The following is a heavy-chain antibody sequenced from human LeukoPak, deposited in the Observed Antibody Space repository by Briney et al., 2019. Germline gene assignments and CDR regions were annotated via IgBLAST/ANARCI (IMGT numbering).Heavy chain of an antibody. V-gene: IGHV1-2*02. Sequence: ASVSVSFSASGSSFTGYCIHLMRRPPAQGLGWMGWINPHSGGTNYAQKFQSRVTMTRDTSISTAYMELSRLRSDDTAVYYCARDETGDIPDYWGQGTLVTVPS. J-gene: IGHJ4*02. CDR1: GSSFTGYC. CDR3: ARDETGDIPDY. CDR2: INPHSGGT. D-gene: IGHD7-27*01.